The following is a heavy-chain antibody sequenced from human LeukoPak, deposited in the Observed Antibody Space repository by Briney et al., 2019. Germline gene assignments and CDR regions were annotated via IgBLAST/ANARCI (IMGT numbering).Heavy chain of an antibody. D-gene: IGHD3-22*01. CDR3: AAYSSLNRREFQY. J-gene: IGHJ1*01. CDR2: IGGSGGVT. Sequence: GGSLRLSCAASGFTFSSYSMSWVRQAPGKGLEWVSAIGGSGGVTYYADSVKGRFTISRDNAKNSLYLQMNSLRAEDTAVYYCAAYSSLNRREFQYWGQGTLLTVSS. CDR1: GFTFSSYS. V-gene: IGHV3-23*01.